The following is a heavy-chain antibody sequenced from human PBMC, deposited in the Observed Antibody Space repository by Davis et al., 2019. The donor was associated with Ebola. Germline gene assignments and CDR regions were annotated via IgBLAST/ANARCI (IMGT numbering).Heavy chain of an antibody. Sequence: PGGSLRLSCTDSVITFSSYAMTWVRQAPGKGLEWVSAISGSGGSTYYADSVKGRFTISRDNAKNSLYLQMNSLRAEDTAVYYCARRVWYYGMDVWGKGTTVTVSS. CDR3: ARRVWYYGMDV. CDR2: ISGSGGST. D-gene: IGHD3-10*01. J-gene: IGHJ6*04. V-gene: IGHV3-23*01. CDR1: VITFSSYA.